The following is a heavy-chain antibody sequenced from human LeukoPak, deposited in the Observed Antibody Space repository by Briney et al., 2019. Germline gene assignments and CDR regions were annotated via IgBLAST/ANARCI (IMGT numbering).Heavy chain of an antibody. Sequence: SVKVSCKASGGTFSSYAISWVRQAPGQGLEWMGGIIPIFGTANYAHKFQGRVTITADESTSTAYMELSSLRSEDTAVYYCARDSFNYGGNSGTDYWGQGTLVTVSS. CDR1: GGTFSSYA. CDR3: ARDSFNYGGNSGTDY. CDR2: IIPIFGTA. J-gene: IGHJ4*02. V-gene: IGHV1-69*01. D-gene: IGHD4-23*01.